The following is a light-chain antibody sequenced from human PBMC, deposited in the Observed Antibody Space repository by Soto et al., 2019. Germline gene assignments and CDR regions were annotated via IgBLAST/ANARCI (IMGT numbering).Light chain of an antibody. CDR2: GVT. V-gene: IGLV2-14*03. J-gene: IGLJ1*01. Sequence: QSALTQPASVSGSPGQSITISCTGASGAFGGFNYVSWYQQHPGKAPQLLIYGVTNRPSGVSSRFSGSKSGNTASLTFSGLQADDEAEYYCNSYTNTNTLPVFGTGTKVTVL. CDR1: SGAFGGFNY. CDR3: NSYTNTNTLPV.